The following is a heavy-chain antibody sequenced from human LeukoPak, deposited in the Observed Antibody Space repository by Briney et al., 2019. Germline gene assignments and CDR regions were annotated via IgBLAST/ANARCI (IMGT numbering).Heavy chain of an antibody. V-gene: IGHV3-74*01. CDR3: AGLGITMIGGV. J-gene: IGHJ6*04. Sequence: GGSLRLSCAASGFTFSSYRMYWVRQAPGKGLVWVSRINSDGSSTRYADSVKGRFTISRDNAKNSLYLQMNSLRAEDTAVYYCAGLGITMIGGVWGKGTTVTISS. CDR1: GFTFSSYR. CDR2: INSDGSST. D-gene: IGHD3-10*02.